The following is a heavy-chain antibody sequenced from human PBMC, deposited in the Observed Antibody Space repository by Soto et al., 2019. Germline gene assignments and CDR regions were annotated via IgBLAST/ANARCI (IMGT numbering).Heavy chain of an antibody. CDR3: ARDLLCSRTSCYIRDEYYYYYGMDV. V-gene: IGHV3-30-3*01. CDR1: RFTFSNYV. CDR2: ISYDGSNK. Sequence: GGSLRLSCAASRFTFSNYVMHWARQAPGKGLEWVAVISYDGSNKYYADSVKGRFSISRDNSRNTLYLQMNSLRAEDTAVYYCARDLLCSRTSCYIRDEYYYYYGMDVWGQGTTVTVLL. D-gene: IGHD2-2*02. J-gene: IGHJ6*02.